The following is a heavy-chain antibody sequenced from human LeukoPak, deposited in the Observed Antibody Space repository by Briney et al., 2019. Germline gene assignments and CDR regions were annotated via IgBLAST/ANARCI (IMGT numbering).Heavy chain of an antibody. CDR2: ISYDGSNK. CDR3: AKDFFSWGRLDY. CDR1: GFTFSSYG. V-gene: IGHV3-30*18. Sequence: GGSLRLSCAASGFTFSSYGMHWVRQAPGKGLEWVAVISYDGSNKYYADSVKGRFTISRDNSKNTLYLQMNSLRAEDTAVYYCAKDFFSWGRLDYWGQGTLVTVSS. D-gene: IGHD2-15*01. J-gene: IGHJ4*02.